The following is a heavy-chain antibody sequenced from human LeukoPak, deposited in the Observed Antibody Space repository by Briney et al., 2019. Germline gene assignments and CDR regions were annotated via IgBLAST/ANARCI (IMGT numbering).Heavy chain of an antibody. J-gene: IGHJ5*02. Sequence: ASVKVSCKASGYTFTAYYMHWVRQAPGQGLEWMGWINPNSGDTNYAQKFQGRVTMTRDTSISTAYMELSSLRSDDTAVYYCAREGEDSDDTNWFDPWGQGTLVTVSS. V-gene: IGHV1-2*02. CDR3: AREGEDSDDTNWFDP. CDR1: GYTFTAYY. D-gene: IGHD3-10*01. CDR2: INPNSGDT.